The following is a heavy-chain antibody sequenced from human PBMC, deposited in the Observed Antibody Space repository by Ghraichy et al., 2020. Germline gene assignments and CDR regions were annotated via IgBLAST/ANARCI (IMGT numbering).Heavy chain of an antibody. J-gene: IGHJ6*03. V-gene: IGHV4-61*01. CDR1: GGSVSSGSYY. D-gene: IGHD6-25*01. CDR3: ARDGGQYYYMDV. Sequence: ESLNISCTVSGGSVSSGSYYWSWIRQPPGKGLEWIGYIYYSGSTDYNPSLKSRVTISVDTSKKQFSLKLSSVTAADTAVYYCARDGGQYYYMDVWGKGTTVTVSS. CDR2: IYYSGST.